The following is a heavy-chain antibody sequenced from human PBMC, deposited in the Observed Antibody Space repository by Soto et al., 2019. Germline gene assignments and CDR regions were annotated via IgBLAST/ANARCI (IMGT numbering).Heavy chain of an antibody. V-gene: IGHV4-59*01. CDR2: IYYSGST. CDR1: GGSFSGYY. D-gene: IGHD3-22*01. Sequence: SETLCVTCAVDGGSFSGYYWSWIRQPPGKGLEWIGYIYYSGSTNYNPSLKSRVTISVDTSKNQLSLKLSSVTAADTAVYYCARHYDSSGYGFDYWGQGTLVTVSS. J-gene: IGHJ4*02. CDR3: ARHYDSSGYGFDY.